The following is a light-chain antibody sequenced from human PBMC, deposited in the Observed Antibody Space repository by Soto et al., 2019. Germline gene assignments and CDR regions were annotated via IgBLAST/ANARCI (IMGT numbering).Light chain of an antibody. J-gene: IGKJ5*01. CDR1: QDITNY. V-gene: IGKV1-33*01. CDR3: QHYHHRQIT. CDR2: DAS. Sequence: IVITQSPSSXSDPLPNRVTIPCQASQDITNYLNWYQQRPGKAXRXXXYDASTLETGVQSRFSGSGSGTDFTSTISSLQPEDIATYYCQHYHHRQITFGQGTRLET.